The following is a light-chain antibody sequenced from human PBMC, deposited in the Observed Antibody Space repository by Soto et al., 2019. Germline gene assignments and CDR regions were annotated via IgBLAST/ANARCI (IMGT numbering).Light chain of an antibody. CDR1: QSVSSSY. CDR2: GAS. Sequence: EIVLTQSPGTLSLSPGERATLSCRASQSVSSSYLAWYQQKPGQAPRLLIYGASGRATGIPDRFSGSGSGTDFTLTISRREPEDFAVYSCQQYGRSPPVTFGQGTRPEIK. V-gene: IGKV3-20*01. CDR3: QQYGRSPPVT. J-gene: IGKJ5*01.